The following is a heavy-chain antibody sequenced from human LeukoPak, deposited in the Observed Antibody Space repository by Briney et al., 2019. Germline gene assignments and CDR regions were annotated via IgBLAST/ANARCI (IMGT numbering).Heavy chain of an antibody. Sequence: PGGSLRLSCAASGFIFSDYSMNWVRQAPGKGLEWLSYIGGSTSTISYADSVKGRLTISRDNAKNSLYLQMDSLRAEDTAVYYCARDHNWGFDYWGQGILVAVSS. CDR1: GFIFSDYS. CDR3: ARDHNWGFDY. J-gene: IGHJ4*02. CDR2: IGGSTSTI. D-gene: IGHD3-16*01. V-gene: IGHV3-48*01.